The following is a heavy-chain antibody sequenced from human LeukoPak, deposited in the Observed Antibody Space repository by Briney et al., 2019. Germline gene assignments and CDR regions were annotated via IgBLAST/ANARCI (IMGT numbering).Heavy chain of an antibody. J-gene: IGHJ6*02. D-gene: IGHD6-13*01. V-gene: IGHV3-23*01. CDR1: GFSPITTA. CDR3: AKDEAPAAGSWNYYYGMDV. CDR2: IGVSGGST. Sequence: GGSLRLSCVASGFSPITTAMCWVRHAPGEGLECVSPIGVSGGSTYYAASVKGRFTVSRDDFKNTVYLQMNSLRVEDTAVYYCAKDEAPAAGSWNYYYGMDVWGQGTTVTVSS.